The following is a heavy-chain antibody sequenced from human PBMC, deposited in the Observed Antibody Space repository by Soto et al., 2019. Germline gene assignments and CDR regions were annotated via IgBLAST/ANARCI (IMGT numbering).Heavy chain of an antibody. D-gene: IGHD3-3*01. V-gene: IGHV3-53*05. CDR3: AKDFSTILGYYYGMDV. J-gene: IGHJ6*02. CDR1: GFTVSTNY. Sequence: GGSLRLSCAASGFTVSTNYMSWVRQAPGKGLEWVSVIYSDGSTYYADSVKGRFTISRDNSNNTLYLQMNSLRAEDTAVYYCAKDFSTILGYYYGMDVWGQGTTVTVSS. CDR2: IYSDGST.